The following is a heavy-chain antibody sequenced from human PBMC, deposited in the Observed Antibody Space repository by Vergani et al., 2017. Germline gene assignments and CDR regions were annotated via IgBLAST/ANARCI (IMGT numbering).Heavy chain of an antibody. CDR2: IRYDGSNK. Sequence: VHLVESGGGLVQPGRSLRLSCSGSGFTLGDYAMTWVRQAPGKGLEWVAFIRYDGSNKYYADSVKGRFTISRDNSKNTLYLQMNSLRAEDTAVYYCANSPGGDILTGYHPGYFQHWGQGTLVTVSS. CDR3: ANSPGGDILTGYHPGYFQH. J-gene: IGHJ1*01. V-gene: IGHV3-30*02. D-gene: IGHD3-9*01. CDR1: GFTLGDYA.